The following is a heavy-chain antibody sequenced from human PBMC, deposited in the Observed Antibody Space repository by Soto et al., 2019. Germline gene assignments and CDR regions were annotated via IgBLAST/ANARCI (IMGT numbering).Heavy chain of an antibody. J-gene: IGHJ6*03. CDR3: AKVAVAGTSYYYYYMDV. CDR1: GFTFDDYA. CDR2: ISWNRDSI. V-gene: IGHV3-9*01. Sequence: EVQLVESGGGLVQPGRSLRLSCAASGFTFDDYAMHWVRQAPGKGLEWVSGISWNRDSIGYADSVKDRFTISRDNAKNSLYLQMNSLRAEDTALYYCAKVAVAGTSYYYYYMDVWGKGTTVTVSS. D-gene: IGHD6-19*01.